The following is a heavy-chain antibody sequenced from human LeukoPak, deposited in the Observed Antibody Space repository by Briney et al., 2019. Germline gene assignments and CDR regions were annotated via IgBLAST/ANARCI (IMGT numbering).Heavy chain of an antibody. CDR2: IYSGGTT. CDR1: GFTVGSSY. D-gene: IGHD3-10*01. Sequence: GGSLRLSCAASGFTVGSSYMNWVRQAPGKGLEWVSVIYSGGTTYYADSVKGRFTISRDYSENTLYLQMNNPRAEDTAVYYCARVVGIGGWFGGLFAFDIWGQGTMVTVSS. CDR3: ARVVGIGGWFGGLFAFDI. J-gene: IGHJ3*02. V-gene: IGHV3-66*01.